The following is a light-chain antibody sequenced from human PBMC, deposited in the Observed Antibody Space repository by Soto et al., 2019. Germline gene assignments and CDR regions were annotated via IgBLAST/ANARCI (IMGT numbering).Light chain of an antibody. V-gene: IGKV3-20*01. CDR1: QSVTTL. J-gene: IGKJ1*01. CDR2: GAS. CDR3: QHWT. Sequence: EIVLTQSPGTVSLSPGESATLSCRASQSVTTLLAWYQQKPGQAPRLLIYGASSRATGIPDRFSGSGSGTDFTLTISRLEPEDFAVYYCQHWTFGQGTKVDIK.